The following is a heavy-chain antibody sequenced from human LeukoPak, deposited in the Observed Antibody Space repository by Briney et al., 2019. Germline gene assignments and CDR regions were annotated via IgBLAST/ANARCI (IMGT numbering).Heavy chain of an antibody. D-gene: IGHD3-22*01. Sequence: ASVKVSCTASGYTFTSYGISWVRQAPGQGLEWMGWISAYNGNTNYAQKLQGRVTMTTDTSTSTAYMELRSLRSDDTAVYYCARRYYDSSGYLSNGAFDIWGQGTMVTVSS. CDR3: ARRYYDSSGYLSNGAFDI. CDR1: GYTFTSYG. V-gene: IGHV1-18*01. J-gene: IGHJ3*02. CDR2: ISAYNGNT.